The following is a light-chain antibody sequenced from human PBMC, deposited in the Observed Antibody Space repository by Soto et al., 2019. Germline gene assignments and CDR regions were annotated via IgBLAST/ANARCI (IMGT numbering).Light chain of an antibody. J-gene: IGKJ3*01. CDR3: QQYSSSPRFT. CDR1: QSVSSSY. Sequence: EIVLTQSPGTLSLSPGERATLSCRASQSVSSSYLAWYQQKPGQAPRLLIYGASSRATGSPDRFSDSGSETDFTLTISRQEPEDFAVYYCQQYSSSPRFTFGPGTKVDIK. V-gene: IGKV3-20*01. CDR2: GAS.